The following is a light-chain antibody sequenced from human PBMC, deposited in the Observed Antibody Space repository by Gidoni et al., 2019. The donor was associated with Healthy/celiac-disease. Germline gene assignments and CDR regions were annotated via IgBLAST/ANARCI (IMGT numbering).Light chain of an antibody. J-gene: IGLJ1*01. CDR3: CSYAGSYTFYV. CDR1: SSDVGGYND. V-gene: IGLV2-11*01. CDR2: DVS. Sequence: QSALTQPRSVSGSPGQSVTIPCTGTSSDVGGYNDVSWYQQHPGKAPQLMIYDVSKRPSGVPDRFSGSKSGNTASLTISGLQAEDEADYYCCSYAGSYTFYVFGTGTKVTVL.